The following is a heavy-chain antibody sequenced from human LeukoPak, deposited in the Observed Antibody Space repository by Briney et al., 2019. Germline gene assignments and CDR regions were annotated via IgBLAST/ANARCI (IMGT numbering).Heavy chain of an antibody. V-gene: IGHV4-59*01. Sequence: SETLFLSCTGSGGSISSYYWSWIRQPPGKGLEWVGYIYYSWSTNYNPSLKSRVTISVDTSKNPFSLKLKSVTTADTAVYYCARVEEGYGSGRRENYYYYYMDVWGKGTTVTISS. CDR2: IYYSWST. D-gene: IGHD3-10*01. J-gene: IGHJ6*03. CDR1: GGSISSYY. CDR3: ARVEEGYGSGRRENYYYYYMDV.